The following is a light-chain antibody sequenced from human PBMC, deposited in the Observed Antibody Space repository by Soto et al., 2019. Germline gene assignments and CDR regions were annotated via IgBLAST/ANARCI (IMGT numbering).Light chain of an antibody. Sequence: DIQMTQSPSSLSASVGDRVTITCRASQSISTYLSWYQHKLGQAPKLLIYAASSLQSGVPSRFSASGSGTDFILTISSLQPEDFATYYCQHTYSAPWTFGQGTKVEIK. V-gene: IGKV1-39*01. J-gene: IGKJ1*01. CDR3: QHTYSAPWT. CDR2: AAS. CDR1: QSISTY.